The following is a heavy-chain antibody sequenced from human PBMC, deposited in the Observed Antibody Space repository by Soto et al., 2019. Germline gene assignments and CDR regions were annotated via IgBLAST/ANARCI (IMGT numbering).Heavy chain of an antibody. V-gene: IGHV1-2*04. CDR1: GYTFTGYY. CDR2: INPNSGGT. D-gene: IGHD2-15*01. CDR3: ARDLGHCSGGSCYTGFDY. J-gene: IGHJ4*02. Sequence: ASVKVSCKASGYTFTGYYMHWVRQAPGQGLEWMGWINPNSGGTNYAQKFQGWVTMTRDTSISTACMELSRLRSDDTAVYYCARDLGHCSGGSCYTGFDYWGQGTLVTVSS.